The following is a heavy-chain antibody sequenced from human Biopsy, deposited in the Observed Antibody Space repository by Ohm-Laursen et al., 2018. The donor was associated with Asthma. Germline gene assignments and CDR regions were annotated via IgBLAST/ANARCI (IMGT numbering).Heavy chain of an antibody. D-gene: IGHD5-18*01. J-gene: IGHJ6*02. CDR1: GFTFNNYG. CDR3: AREDLDAAMVKGYYYPMDV. CDR2: ISHSGLST. Sequence: SLRLSCSASGFTFNNYGMNWVRQAPGKGLEWVSAISHSGLSTYYARSVQGRFTISRDNSRNILELQMNSLTAEDTAVYYCAREDLDAAMVKGYYYPMDVWGQGTTVTVSS. V-gene: IGHV3-23*01.